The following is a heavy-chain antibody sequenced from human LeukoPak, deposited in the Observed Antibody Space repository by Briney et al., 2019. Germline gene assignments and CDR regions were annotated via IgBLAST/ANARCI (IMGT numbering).Heavy chain of an antibody. CDR2: INHSGSS. Sequence: NPSETLSLTCAVYGGSFSGYYCSWIRQPPGKGLEWIGEINHSGSSNYNPSLKSRVTISVDTSKNQFSLKLSSVTAADTAVYYCARDSSGWDVFDYWGQGTLVTVSS. CDR3: ARDSSGWDVFDY. D-gene: IGHD6-19*01. J-gene: IGHJ4*02. CDR1: GGSFSGYY. V-gene: IGHV4-34*01.